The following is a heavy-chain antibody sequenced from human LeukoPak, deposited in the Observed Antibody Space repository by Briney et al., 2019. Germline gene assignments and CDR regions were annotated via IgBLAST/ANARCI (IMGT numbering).Heavy chain of an antibody. J-gene: IGHJ4*02. CDR1: GFTFSNYW. V-gene: IGHV3-74*01. Sequence: GGSLRLSCAASGFTFSNYWMHWARQAPGEGLVWVSRINSDGSSTSYADSVKGRFAISRDNAKNTLYLQMNSLRAEDTAVYYCARGGNYPFDYWGQGTLVTVSS. CDR2: INSDGSST. D-gene: IGHD1-7*01. CDR3: ARGGNYPFDY.